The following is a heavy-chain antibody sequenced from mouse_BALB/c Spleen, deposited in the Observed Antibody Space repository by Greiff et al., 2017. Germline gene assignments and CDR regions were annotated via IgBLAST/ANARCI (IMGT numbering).Heavy chain of an antibody. D-gene: IGHD2-2*01. Sequence: EVMLVESGGGLVKPGGSLKLSCAASGFTFSSYAMSWVRQSPEKRLEWVAEISSGGSYTYYPDTVTGRFTISRDNAKNTLYLQMSSLKSEDTAMYYCARQGDGGYDWYFDVWGAGTTVTVSS. V-gene: IGHV5-9-4*01. CDR3: ARQGDGGYDWYFDV. CDR2: ISSGGSYT. CDR1: GFTFSSYA. J-gene: IGHJ1*01.